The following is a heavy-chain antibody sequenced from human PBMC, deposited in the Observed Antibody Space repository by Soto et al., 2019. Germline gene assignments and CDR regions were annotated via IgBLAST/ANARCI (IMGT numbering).Heavy chain of an antibody. CDR3: ARESVAAGFDY. V-gene: IGHV4-59*01. Sequence: QVQLQESGPGLVKPSETLSLTCTVSGGSISSYYWSWIRQPPGKGLEWIGYIYYSGSTNYNPSLKSRVTISVDTSKNQFSLKLSSVTAADTAVYYCARESVAAGFDYWGQGPLVTVSS. CDR1: GGSISSYY. J-gene: IGHJ4*02. D-gene: IGHD6-13*01. CDR2: IYYSGST.